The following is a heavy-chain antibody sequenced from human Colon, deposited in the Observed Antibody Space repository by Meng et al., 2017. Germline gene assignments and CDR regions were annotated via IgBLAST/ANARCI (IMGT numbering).Heavy chain of an antibody. V-gene: IGHV3-11*04. CDR2: ITSNGNNM. Sequence: GESLKISCAASGFTFSDYHMTWIRQAPGKGLEWVADITSNGNNMYYADSVQGRFTISRDDAKNSLYLQMNSLRAEDTAVYYCVRALRQRLVCWYFDLWGRGTPVTVSS. CDR3: VRALRQRLVCWYFDL. D-gene: IGHD6-19*01. J-gene: IGHJ2*01. CDR1: GFTFSDYH.